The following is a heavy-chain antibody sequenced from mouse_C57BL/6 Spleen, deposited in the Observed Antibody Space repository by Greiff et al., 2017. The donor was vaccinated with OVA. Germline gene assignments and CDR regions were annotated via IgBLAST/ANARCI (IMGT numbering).Heavy chain of an antibody. V-gene: IGHV2-5*01. D-gene: IGHD2-4*01. J-gene: IGHJ2*01. CDR3: AKGGDYDEGNFDY. CDR2: IWRGGST. CDR1: GFSLTSYG. Sequence: QVQLKESGPGLVQPSQSLSITCTVSGFSLTSYGVHWVRQSPGKGLEWLGVIWRGGSTDYNAAFMSRLSITKDNSKSQVFFKMNSLQADDTAIYYCAKGGDYDEGNFDYWGQGTTLTVSS.